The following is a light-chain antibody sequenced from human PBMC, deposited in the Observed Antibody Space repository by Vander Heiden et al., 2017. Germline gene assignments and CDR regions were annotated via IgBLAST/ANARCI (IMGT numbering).Light chain of an antibody. CDR2: AAS. CDR1: QSISSY. J-gene: IGKJ2*01. V-gene: IGKV1-39*01. Sequence: DIQMTQSPSSLSASVGDRVTITCRASQSISSYLNWYQQKPGKAPKLLIYAASSLQSGVKSRFSGSGYGTDFTLTISSLQPEDVAAYYCQQRDSNHRMYTFGQGTKLEIK. CDR3: QQRDSNHRMYT.